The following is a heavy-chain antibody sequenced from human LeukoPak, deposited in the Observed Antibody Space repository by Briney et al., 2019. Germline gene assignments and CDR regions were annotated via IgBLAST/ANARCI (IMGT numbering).Heavy chain of an antibody. CDR3: ATDVTGLLDYYDSSGYYF. J-gene: IGHJ4*02. Sequence: SVKVSCKVSGYTLTELSMHWVRQAPGKGLEWMGGFDPEDGETIYAQKFQGRVTMTEDTSTDTAYMELSSLRSEDTAVYYCATDVTGLLDYYDSSGYYFWGQGTLVTVSS. CDR1: GYTLTELS. D-gene: IGHD3-22*01. V-gene: IGHV1-24*01. CDR2: FDPEDGET.